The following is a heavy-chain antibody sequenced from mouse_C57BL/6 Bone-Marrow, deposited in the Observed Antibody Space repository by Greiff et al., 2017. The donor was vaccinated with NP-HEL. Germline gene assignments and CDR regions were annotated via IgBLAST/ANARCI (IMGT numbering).Heavy chain of an antibody. V-gene: IGHV5-16*01. CDR2: INYDGSST. Sequence: DVKLVESEGGLVQPGSSMKLSCTASGFTFSDYYMAWVRQVPEKGLEWVANINYDGSSTYYLDSLKSRFIISRDNAKNILYLQMSSLKSEDTATYYCARDQLGRRAMDYWGQGTSVTVSS. J-gene: IGHJ4*01. CDR3: ARDQLGRRAMDY. D-gene: IGHD4-1*02. CDR1: GFTFSDYY.